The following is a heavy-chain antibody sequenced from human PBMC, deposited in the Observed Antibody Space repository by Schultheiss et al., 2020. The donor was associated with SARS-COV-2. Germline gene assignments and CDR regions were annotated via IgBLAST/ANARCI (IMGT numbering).Heavy chain of an antibody. Sequence: SETLSLTCAVYGGSFSGYYWSWIRQPPGKGLEWIGSIYYSGSTNYNPSLKSRVTISVDTSKNQFSLKLSSVTAADTAVYYCARGGRERGSGWYASNYYYGMDVWGQGTTVTVSS. CDR2: IYYSGST. CDR1: GGSFSGYY. D-gene: IGHD6-19*01. J-gene: IGHJ6*02. V-gene: IGHV4-34*01. CDR3: ARGGRERGSGWYASNYYYGMDV.